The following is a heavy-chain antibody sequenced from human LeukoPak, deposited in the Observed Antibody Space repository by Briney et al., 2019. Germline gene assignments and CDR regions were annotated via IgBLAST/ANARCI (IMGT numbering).Heavy chain of an antibody. CDR2: MNQSGNT. CDR3: ARGTAINFDS. J-gene: IGHJ4*02. Sequence: PPETLSPTCAVYGGFFSEVYWNWVRQPPGKELEWIGEMNQSGNTNNNPSLRSRVSISADTSKKQFSLKLSSLTAADTAVYYCARGTAINFDSWGQGTLVTVSS. D-gene: IGHD5-18*01. CDR1: GGFFSEVY. V-gene: IGHV4-34*01.